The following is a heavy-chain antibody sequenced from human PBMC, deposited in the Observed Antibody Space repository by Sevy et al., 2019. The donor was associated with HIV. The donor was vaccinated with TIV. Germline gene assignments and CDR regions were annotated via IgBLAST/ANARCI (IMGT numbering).Heavy chain of an antibody. V-gene: IGHV4-59*01. J-gene: IGHJ4*02. CDR2: IYYTGTT. D-gene: IGHD3-10*01. Sequence: SETLSLTCTVSGGSMSSYFWSWIRQPPGKGLEWIGYIYYTGTTNYYPSLKSRLTMSLDTSKNRFSLKLTAVTAADTAVYYCARDSVLSPRVFDSWGQRTLVTVSS. CDR3: ARDSVLSPRVFDS. CDR1: GGSMSSYF.